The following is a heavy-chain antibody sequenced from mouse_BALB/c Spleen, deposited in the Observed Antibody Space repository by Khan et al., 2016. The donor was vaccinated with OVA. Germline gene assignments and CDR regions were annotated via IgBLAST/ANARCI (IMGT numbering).Heavy chain of an antibody. CDR2: ISSGSNTI. CDR1: GFTLSSFG. V-gene: IGHV5-17*02. D-gene: IGHD2-3*01. CDR3: TRRRVYDGYYGGAMDY. Sequence: EVELVESGGGLVQPGGSRKLSCAAPGFTLSSFGMHWVRQAPDKGLEWVAYISSGSNTINYADTVKGRFTISRDNSQNTLFLQITSLRSEDTAMYYCTRRRVYDGYYGGAMDYWGQGTSVTVSS. J-gene: IGHJ4*01.